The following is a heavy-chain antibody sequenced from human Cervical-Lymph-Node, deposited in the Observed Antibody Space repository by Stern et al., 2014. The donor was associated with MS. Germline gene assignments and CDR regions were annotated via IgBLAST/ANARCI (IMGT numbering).Heavy chain of an antibody. D-gene: IGHD2-2*01. CDR3: ARRHCSSRRCGWFDP. CDR1: GYSFTSYW. V-gene: IGHV5-51*01. CDR2: INPGDSDT. Sequence: EVQLLQSGAEVKKPGESLKISCKGSGYSFTSYWIGWVRQMPGKGLEWMGIINPGDSDTRYSPSLQGQVTISADKSISTAYLQWSSLKASDTAMYYCARRHCSSRRCGWFDPWGQGTLVTVSS. J-gene: IGHJ5*02.